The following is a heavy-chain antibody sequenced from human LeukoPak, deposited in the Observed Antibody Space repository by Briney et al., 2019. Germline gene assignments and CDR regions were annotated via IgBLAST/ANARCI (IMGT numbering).Heavy chain of an antibody. V-gene: IGHV5-51*01. D-gene: IGHD6-19*01. CDR2: IYPVDSDT. CDR1: GDSFTGYW. Sequence: GDSLTISCKGSGDSFTGYWIGWVRQMPGKGLEWMGIIYPVDSDTRYSPSFQGQTTISADTSINTAHLQWSSLKASDTATYYCARLTGYSSGRYIDYWGQGTLVTVSS. J-gene: IGHJ4*02. CDR3: ARLTGYSSGRYIDY.